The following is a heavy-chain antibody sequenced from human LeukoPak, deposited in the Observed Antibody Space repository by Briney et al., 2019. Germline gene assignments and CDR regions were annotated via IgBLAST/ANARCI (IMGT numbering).Heavy chain of an antibody. CDR2: INPNSGGT. CDR3: PRCRFEVVTELDY. Sequence: ASVKVSCKASGYTFTGYYMHWVRQAPGQGLEWMGLINPNSGGTNYAQKFQGRVTMTRDTSISTAYMELSRLRSDDTAVYYCPRCRFEVVTELDYWGQATLVTVSS. J-gene: IGHJ4*02. D-gene: IGHD2-21*02. CDR1: GYTFTGYY. V-gene: IGHV1-2*06.